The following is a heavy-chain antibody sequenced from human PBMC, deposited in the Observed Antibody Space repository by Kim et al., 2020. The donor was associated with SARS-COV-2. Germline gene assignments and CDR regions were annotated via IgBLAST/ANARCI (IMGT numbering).Heavy chain of an antibody. D-gene: IGHD3-22*01. CDR3: ARLGSRDSSGYYYEFYYY. CDR2: INHSGST. CDR1: GGSFSGYY. J-gene: IGHJ6*01. V-gene: IGHV4-34*01. Sequence: SETLSLTCAVYGGSFSGYYWSWIRQPPGKGLEWIGEINHSGSTNYNPSLKSRVTISVDTSKNQFSLKLSSVTAADTAVYYCARLGSRDSSGYYYEFYYY.